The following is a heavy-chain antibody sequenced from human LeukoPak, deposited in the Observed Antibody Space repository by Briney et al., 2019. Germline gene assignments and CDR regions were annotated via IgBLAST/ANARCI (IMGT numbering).Heavy chain of an antibody. CDR1: GGSITTSSYY. CDR2: IYYSGST. Sequence: PSETLSLTCTVSGGSITTSSYYWGWIRQPPGKGLEWIGIIYYSGSTYYNPSLKGRVTISVDTSKNQFSLKLSSVTAADTAVYYCARDRRRDLLHAFDIWGQGTMITVSS. D-gene: IGHD1-26*01. J-gene: IGHJ3*02. V-gene: IGHV4-39*02. CDR3: ARDRRRDLLHAFDI.